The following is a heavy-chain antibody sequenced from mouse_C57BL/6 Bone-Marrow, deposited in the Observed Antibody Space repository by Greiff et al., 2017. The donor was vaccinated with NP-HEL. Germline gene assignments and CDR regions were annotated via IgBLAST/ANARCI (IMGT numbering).Heavy chain of an antibody. D-gene: IGHD1-1*01. CDR2: IDPSDSYT. J-gene: IGHJ1*03. CDR1: GYTFTSYW. Sequence: VQLQQPGAELVMPGASVKLSCKASGYTFTSYWMHWVKQRPGQGLEWIGEIDPSDSYTNYNQKFKGKSTLTVDKSSSTAYMQLSSLTSEDSAVYYCARWSYGSSYWYFDVWGTGTTVTVSS. CDR3: ARWSYGSSYWYFDV. V-gene: IGHV1-69*01.